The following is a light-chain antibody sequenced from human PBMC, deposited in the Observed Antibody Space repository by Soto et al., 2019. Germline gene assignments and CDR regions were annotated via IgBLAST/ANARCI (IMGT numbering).Light chain of an antibody. J-gene: IGKJ4*01. V-gene: IGKV1-5*01. CDR3: QQHKSYPVT. Sequence: DIQMTQSPSTLSASVGDRVTITCRASQNIDIWLSWYQQKPGKAPKLLIYDASNLRSGVPSRFSASGSGTEFTLTISSLQPDDFGSYYCQQHKSYPVTFGGGTKVDVK. CDR2: DAS. CDR1: QNIDIW.